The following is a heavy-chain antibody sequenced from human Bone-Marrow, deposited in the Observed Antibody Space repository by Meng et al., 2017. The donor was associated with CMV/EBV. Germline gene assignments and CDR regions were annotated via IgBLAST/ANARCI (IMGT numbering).Heavy chain of an antibody. Sequence: ASVKVSCKASGYTFISYGICWVRQAPGQGLEWMGWISGYNGDTNYGQKFQGRLTMTRDTFTSTAYMELRSLRSDDTAVYDCARALLYGDYPQTYWYFDLWGRGTLVTVSS. J-gene: IGHJ2*01. V-gene: IGHV1-18*01. CDR3: ARALLYGDYPQTYWYFDL. CDR1: GYTFISYG. D-gene: IGHD4-17*01. CDR2: ISGYNGDT.